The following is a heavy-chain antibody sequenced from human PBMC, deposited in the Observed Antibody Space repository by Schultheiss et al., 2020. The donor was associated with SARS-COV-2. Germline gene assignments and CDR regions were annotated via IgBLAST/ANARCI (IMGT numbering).Heavy chain of an antibody. CDR1: GFTFSSYA. Sequence: GESLKISCAASGFTFSSYAMSWVRQAPGKGLEWVSAISGSGGSTYYADSVKGRFTISRDNSKNTLYLQMNSLRAEDTAVYYCASMVNPALYYFDYWGQGTLVTVSS. V-gene: IGHV3-23*01. D-gene: IGHD2-8*01. J-gene: IGHJ4*02. CDR2: ISGSGGST. CDR3: ASMVNPALYYFDY.